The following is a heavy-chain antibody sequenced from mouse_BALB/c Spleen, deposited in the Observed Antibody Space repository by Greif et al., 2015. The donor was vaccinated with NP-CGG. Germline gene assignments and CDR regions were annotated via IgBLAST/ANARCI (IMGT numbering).Heavy chain of an antibody. CDR3: ARRDYYGLDY. CDR2: ISSGGSYT. D-gene: IGHD1-2*01. Sequence: EVKVVESGGDLVKPGGSLKLSCAASGFTFSSYGMSWVRQTPDKRLEWVATISSGGSYTYYPDSVKGRFTISRDNAKNTLYLQMSSLKSEDTAMYYCARRDYYGLDYWGQGTTLTVSS. V-gene: IGHV5-6*02. J-gene: IGHJ2*01. CDR1: GFTFSSYG.